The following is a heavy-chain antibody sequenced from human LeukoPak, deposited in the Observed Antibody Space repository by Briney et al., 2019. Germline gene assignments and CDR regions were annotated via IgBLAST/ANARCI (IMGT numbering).Heavy chain of an antibody. V-gene: IGHV1-8*03. CDR3: ARSGHYYDSSGKYYYYYYMDV. Sequence: ASVKVSCKASGYTFTNYAINWVRQATGQGLEWMGWMNPNSGNTGYAQKFQGRVTITRNTSISTAYMELSSLRSEDTAVYYCARSGHYYDSSGKYYYYYYMDVWGKGTTVTVSS. J-gene: IGHJ6*03. CDR1: GYTFTNYA. D-gene: IGHD3-22*01. CDR2: MNPNSGNT.